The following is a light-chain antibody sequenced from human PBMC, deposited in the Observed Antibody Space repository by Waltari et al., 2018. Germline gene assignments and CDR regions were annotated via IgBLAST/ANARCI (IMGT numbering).Light chain of an antibody. CDR3: QQYGSSLRT. CDR1: QAVTADY. CDR2: RAS. Sequence: DIVLTQSPDTLPLSPGDTATLSCRASQAVTADYLAWYQQKPGQAPRLLIYRASSRATGIPDRFSGSGSGTDFTLTISRLEPEDFAVYYCQQYGSSLRTFGQGTKVEIK. V-gene: IGKV3-20*01. J-gene: IGKJ1*01.